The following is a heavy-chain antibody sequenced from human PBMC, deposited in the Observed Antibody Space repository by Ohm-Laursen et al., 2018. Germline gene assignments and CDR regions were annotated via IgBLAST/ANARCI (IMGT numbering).Heavy chain of an antibody. CDR1: GLTFSSYA. CDR2: ISGSGEST. V-gene: IGHV3-23*01. CDR3: AKSQGRVYYNGMDV. D-gene: IGHD2-15*01. Sequence: SLRLSCAASGLTFSSYAMNWVRQAPGKGLEWVSAISGSGESTYHADSVKGRFTTSRDNSKNTLYLQMNSLRAEDTAVYYCAKSQGRVYYNGMDVWGQGTTVTVSS. J-gene: IGHJ6*02.